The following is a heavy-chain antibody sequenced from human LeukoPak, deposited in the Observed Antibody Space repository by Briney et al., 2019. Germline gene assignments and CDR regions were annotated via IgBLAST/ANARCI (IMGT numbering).Heavy chain of an antibody. V-gene: IGHV1-69*06. CDR3: AREIYCGGDCYQDAFDI. CDR2: IIPIFGTA. CDR1: GYTFTSYA. Sequence: GASVKVSCKASGYTFTSYAMHWVRQAPGQRLEWMGGIIPIFGTANYAQKFQGRVAITADKSTSTAYMELSSLRSEDTAVYYCAREIYCGGDCYQDAFDIWGQGTMVTVSS. J-gene: IGHJ3*02. D-gene: IGHD2-21*02.